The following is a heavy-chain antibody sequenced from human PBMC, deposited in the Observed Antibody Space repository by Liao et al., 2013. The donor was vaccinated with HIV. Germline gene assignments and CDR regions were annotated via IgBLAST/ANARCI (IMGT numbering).Heavy chain of an antibody. CDR1: GGSISSYY. Sequence: QVQLQESGSGLVKPSETLSLTCTVSGGSISSYYWSWIRQPPGKGLEWIGEINHSGSTNYNPSLKSRVTISVDTSKNQFSLKLSSVTAADTAVYYCARTAGWFDPWGQGTLVTVSS. V-gene: IGHV4-34*01. CDR3: ARTAGWFDP. CDR2: INHSGST. J-gene: IGHJ5*02.